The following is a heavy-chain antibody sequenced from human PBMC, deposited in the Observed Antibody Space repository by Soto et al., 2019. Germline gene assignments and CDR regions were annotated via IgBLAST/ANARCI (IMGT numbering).Heavy chain of an antibody. V-gene: IGHV3-23*01. D-gene: IGHD6-19*01. J-gene: IGHJ4*02. Sequence: EVHLLESGGGLVQPGGSLRLSCAASGFTFAGYSTMSWFRQAPGKGLEWVSSISGSGGSTYYADTVKGRCTISRDNSKNSLYLQMNARTAGDTAFYYCAKGRGGFAVGWEYFDYWGKGALVTVSS. CDR2: ISGSGGST. CDR1: GFTFAGYST. CDR3: AKGRGGFAVGWEYFDY.